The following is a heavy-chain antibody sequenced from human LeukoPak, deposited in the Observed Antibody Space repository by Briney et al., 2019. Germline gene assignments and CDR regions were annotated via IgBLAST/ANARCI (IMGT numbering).Heavy chain of an antibody. CDR3: AREDSDYGGNSGLDY. V-gene: IGHV4-34*01. Sequence: SETLSPTCAVYGGSFSGYYWSWIRQPPGKGLEWIGEINHSGSTNYNPSLKSRVTISVDTSKNQFSLKLSSVTAADTAVYYCAREDSDYGGNSGLDYWGQGTLVTVSS. J-gene: IGHJ4*02. CDR1: GGSFSGYY. D-gene: IGHD4-23*01. CDR2: INHSGST.